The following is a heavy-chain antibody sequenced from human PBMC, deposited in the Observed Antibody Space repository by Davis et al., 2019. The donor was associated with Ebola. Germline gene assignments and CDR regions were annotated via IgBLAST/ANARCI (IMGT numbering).Heavy chain of an antibody. D-gene: IGHD5-24*01. CDR2: IIPILGIA. V-gene: IGHV1-69*04. Sequence: SVKVSCKASGGTFSSYAISWVRQAPGQGLEWMGRIIPILGIANYAQKFQGRVTITADKSTSTAYMELSSLRSEDTAVYYCARDHIGDGYNLLVGFVDYWGQGTLVTVSS. CDR1: GGTFSSYA. CDR3: ARDHIGDGYNLLVGFVDY. J-gene: IGHJ4*02.